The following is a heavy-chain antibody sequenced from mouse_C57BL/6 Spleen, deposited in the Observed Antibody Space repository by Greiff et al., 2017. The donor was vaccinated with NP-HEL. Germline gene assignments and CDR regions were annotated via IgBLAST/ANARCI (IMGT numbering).Heavy chain of an antibody. Sequence: VQLQQSGPELVKPGASVKISCKASGYSFTGYYMNWVKQSPEKSLEWIGEINPSTGGTTYNQKFKAKATLTVDKSSSTAYMQLKSLTSEDSAVYYCARFYYSNYEYAMDYWGQGTSVTVSS. V-gene: IGHV1-42*01. J-gene: IGHJ4*01. CDR1: GYSFTGYY. CDR3: ARFYYSNYEYAMDY. D-gene: IGHD2-5*01. CDR2: INPSTGGT.